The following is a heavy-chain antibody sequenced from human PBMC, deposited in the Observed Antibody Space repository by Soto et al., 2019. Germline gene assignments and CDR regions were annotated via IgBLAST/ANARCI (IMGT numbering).Heavy chain of an antibody. D-gene: IGHD4-17*01. J-gene: IGHJ4*02. CDR3: PRTLYGDNVDY. CDR1: GYTXTXXX. Sequence: QVQLVKSGAEVKKPGASVKVSCKASGYTXTXXXXXXXXXXXXXGLEWMGWMNPNSGNTGYSQKFQGRVHMTRNTSISTAYMELSSLRSEDTAVYYCPRTLYGDNVDYWGQGTLVTVSS. V-gene: IGHV1-8*01. CDR2: MNPNSGNT.